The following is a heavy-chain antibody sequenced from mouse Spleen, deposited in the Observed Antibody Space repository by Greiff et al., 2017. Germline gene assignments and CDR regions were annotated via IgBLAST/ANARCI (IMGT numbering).Heavy chain of an antibody. D-gene: IGHD4-1*01. Sequence: QVQLQQSGAELVRPGTSVKVSCKASGYAFTNYLIEWVKQRPGQGLEWIGVINPGSGGTNYNEKFKGKATLTADKSSSTAYMQLSSLTSEDSAVYFCARDPLELGPGFAYWGQGTLVTVSA. CDR3: ARDPLELGPGFAY. V-gene: IGHV1-54*01. CDR2: INPGSGGT. J-gene: IGHJ3*01. CDR1: GYAFTNYL.